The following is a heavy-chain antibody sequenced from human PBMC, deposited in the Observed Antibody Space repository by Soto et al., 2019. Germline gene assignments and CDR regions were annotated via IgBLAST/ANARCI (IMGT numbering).Heavy chain of an antibody. CDR1: GYTFTDYD. CDR3: ARVAVAARPRWYNWFAP. V-gene: IGHV1-8*01. J-gene: IGHJ5*02. D-gene: IGHD2-15*01. CDR2: MNPNSGET. Sequence: ASVKVSCKTSGYTFTDYDINWVRQATGQGLKWIGWMNPNSGETGYAQKFQGRVTMTRSASLSTAYLELSSLRSEDTAVYYCARVAVAARPRWYNWFAPWGQGTLVTVSS.